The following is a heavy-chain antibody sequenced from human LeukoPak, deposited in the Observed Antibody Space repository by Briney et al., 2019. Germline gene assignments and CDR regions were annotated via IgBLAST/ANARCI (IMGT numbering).Heavy chain of an antibody. CDR2: IYYSGST. J-gene: IGHJ4*02. D-gene: IGHD5-18*01. V-gene: IGHV4-59*08. Sequence: SENLSLTCTVSGGSISSYYWSWIRQPRGKGLEWIGYIYYSGSTNYNPSLKSRVTISVDTSKNQFSLKLSSVTAADTAVYYCARRRGYSYDCWGQGTLVSVSS. CDR3: ARRRGYSYDC. CDR1: GGSISSYY.